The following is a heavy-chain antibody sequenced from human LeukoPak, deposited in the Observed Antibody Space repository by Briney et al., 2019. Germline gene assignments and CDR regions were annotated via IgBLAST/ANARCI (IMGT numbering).Heavy chain of an antibody. J-gene: IGHJ2*01. D-gene: IGHD4-23*01. V-gene: IGHV4-59*12. CDR1: GGSISSYY. Sequence: SETLSLTCTVSGGSISSYYWSWTRQPPGKGLEWIGYIYHSGSAYYNPSLKSRVTISVDRSKNQLSLKLSSVTAADTAVYYCARDQFDFGGAADWYFDLWGRGTLVTISS. CDR3: ARDQFDFGGAADWYFDL. CDR2: IYHSGSA.